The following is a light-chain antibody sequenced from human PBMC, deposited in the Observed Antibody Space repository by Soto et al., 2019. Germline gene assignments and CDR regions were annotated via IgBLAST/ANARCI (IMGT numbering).Light chain of an antibody. J-gene: IGKJ1*01. CDR1: QSVSSSF. V-gene: IGKV3-20*01. Sequence: EIVLTQSPGTLSLSPGGRATLSCRASQSVSSSFLGWYQQKVGQAPRLLIYDVSSRATGIPDRFSGSGSGTDFTLTISRLEPEDFAVYYCQQYGSSPWTFGQGTKVEMK. CDR3: QQYGSSPWT. CDR2: DVS.